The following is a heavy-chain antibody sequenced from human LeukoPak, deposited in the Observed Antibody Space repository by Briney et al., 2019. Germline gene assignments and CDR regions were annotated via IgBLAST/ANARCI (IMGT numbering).Heavy chain of an antibody. Sequence: ASETLSLTCTVSGGSISSYYWSWIRQPPGKGLEWIGYIYYSGSTNYNPSLKSRVTISVDTSKNQFSLKLSSVTAADTAVYYCARSSGGSSPFDYWGQGTLVTVSS. D-gene: IGHD1-26*01. V-gene: IGHV4-59*08. CDR1: GGSISSYY. CDR2: IYYSGST. J-gene: IGHJ4*02. CDR3: ARSSGGSSPFDY.